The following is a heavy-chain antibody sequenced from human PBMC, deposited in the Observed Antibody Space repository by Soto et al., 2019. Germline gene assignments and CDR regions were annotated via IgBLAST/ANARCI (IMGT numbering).Heavy chain of an antibody. CDR1: GYTFTSYV. J-gene: IGHJ4*02. CDR3: AKPTPLRGAMITNINFDF. V-gene: IGHV1-18*04. Sequence: ASVKVSCKASGYTFTSYVISWVRQAPGQGLEWMGWISAYNGNTNYAQKLQGRVTMTTDTSTSTAYMELSGLKSDDTAVYYCAKPTPLRGAMITNINFDFWGQGTPVTVSS. CDR2: ISAYNGNT. D-gene: IGHD3-10*01.